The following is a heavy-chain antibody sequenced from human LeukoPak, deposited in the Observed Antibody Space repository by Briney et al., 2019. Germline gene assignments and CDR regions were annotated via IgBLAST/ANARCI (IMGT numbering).Heavy chain of an antibody. D-gene: IGHD4-11*01. CDR3: ARGLHYLVY. CDR2: ISAYNGNT. J-gene: IGHJ4*02. V-gene: IGHV1-18*01. Sequence: PVGSVKVSCKPSGYTFTNYDIRWVRQAPGQGREWMGWISAYNGNTNYAQKLQGRVTMTTDTSTSTAYMELRSLSSDYTAVYYWARGLHYLVYWGQGTLVTVSS. CDR1: GYTFTNYD.